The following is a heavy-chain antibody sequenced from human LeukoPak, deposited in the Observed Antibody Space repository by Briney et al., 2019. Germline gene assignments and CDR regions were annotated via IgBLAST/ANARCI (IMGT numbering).Heavy chain of an antibody. CDR3: ARDGDIVVALGSYFDY. CDR1: GFTFSSYG. CDR2: IWYDGSNK. Sequence: PGRSLRLSCAASGFTFSSYGMHWVRQAPGKGLEWVAVIWYDGSNKYYADSVKGRFTISRDNSKNTLYLQMNSLRAEDTAVYYCARDGDIVVALGSYFDYWGQGTLATVSS. J-gene: IGHJ4*02. V-gene: IGHV3-33*01. D-gene: IGHD2-21*01.